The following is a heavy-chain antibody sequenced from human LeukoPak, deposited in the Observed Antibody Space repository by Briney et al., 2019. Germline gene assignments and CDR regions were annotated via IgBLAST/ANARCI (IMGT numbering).Heavy chain of an antibody. CDR1: GFSLSTSGMC. CDR3: ARMSRLGYCSGGSCPTLGLDY. D-gene: IGHD2-15*01. Sequence: SGPTLVNPTQTLTLTCTFSGFSLSTSGMCVSWICQPPGKALEWLALIDWDDDKYYSTSLKTRLTISKDTSKNQVVLTMTNMDPVDTATYYCARMSRLGYCSGGSCPTLGLDYWGQGTLVTVSS. CDR2: IDWDDDK. V-gene: IGHV2-70*01. J-gene: IGHJ4*02.